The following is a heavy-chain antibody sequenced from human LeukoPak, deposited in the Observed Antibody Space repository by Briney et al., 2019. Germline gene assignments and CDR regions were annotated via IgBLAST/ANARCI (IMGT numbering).Heavy chain of an antibody. D-gene: IGHD3-10*01. V-gene: IGHV3-20*04. CDR3: ARDLLWFGDLSTAFDY. Sequence: GGSLRLSCAASGFTFEDFAMSWVRQVPGKGLEWVSGINWSGNRTGYADSVKGRFTFSRDNAKNSLYLQMNSLRAEDTALYYCARDLLWFGDLSTAFDYWGQGALVTVSS. J-gene: IGHJ4*02. CDR2: INWSGNRT. CDR1: GFTFEDFA.